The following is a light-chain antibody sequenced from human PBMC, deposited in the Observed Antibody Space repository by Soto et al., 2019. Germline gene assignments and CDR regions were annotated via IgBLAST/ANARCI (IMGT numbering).Light chain of an antibody. Sequence: QSVLTQPASVSGSPGQSITISCTGTSGDDGGSNSVSWYQHHPGKAPKLMIYDVNNRPSGVSNRFSGSKSGNTASLTISGLQPDDEADYYCSSYTSVSTLVFGGGTKLTVL. V-gene: IGLV2-14*01. CDR1: SGDDGGSNS. J-gene: IGLJ3*02. CDR2: DVN. CDR3: SSYTSVSTLV.